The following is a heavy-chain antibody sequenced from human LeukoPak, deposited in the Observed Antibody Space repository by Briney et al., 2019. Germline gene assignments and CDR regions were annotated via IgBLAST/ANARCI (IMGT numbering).Heavy chain of an antibody. CDR2: ITGSGGSA. CDR1: GITFSTYA. CDR3: AKGRDNSGYYYADFDF. J-gene: IGHJ4*02. Sequence: PGGSLRLSCAASGITFSTYAMSWVRQAPGKGLEWISTITGSGGSAFYTDSAKGRFSISRDNSKNTLYLHMNSLRAEDTAVYYCAKGRDNSGYYYADFDFWGQGTLVTVSS. V-gene: IGHV3-23*01. D-gene: IGHD3-22*01.